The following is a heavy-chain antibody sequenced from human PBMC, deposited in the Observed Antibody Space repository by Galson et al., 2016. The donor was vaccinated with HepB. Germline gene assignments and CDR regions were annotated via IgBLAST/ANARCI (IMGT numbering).Heavy chain of an antibody. Sequence: SVKVSCKASGYTFISYGISWVRQAPGQGLGWMGWISAYNDNTTYAQNLQGRVTMTTDTPTSTAYMELRSLRSDDTAVYYCARDGGQGTIFGVAIAHYYGMDVWGQGTTVTVSS. CDR2: ISAYNDNT. CDR3: ARDGGQGTIFGVAIAHYYGMDV. CDR1: GYTFISYG. D-gene: IGHD3-3*01. V-gene: IGHV1-18*01. J-gene: IGHJ6*02.